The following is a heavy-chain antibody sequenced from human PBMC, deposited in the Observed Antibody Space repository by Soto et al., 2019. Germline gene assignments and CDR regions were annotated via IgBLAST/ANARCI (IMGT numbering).Heavy chain of an antibody. CDR2: INYSGRDT. CDR3: ATQDFRGTTGTT. Sequence: EVQLLESGGGLVQPGGSLRLFCAASGFTFNTYAMGWVRQGPGKGLEWVSLINYSGRDTYYADSVKGRFTISRDNSKNTLYLQMNSLRGEDSAVYYCATQDFRGTTGTTWGQGTLVTVSS. CDR1: GFTFNTYA. V-gene: IGHV3-23*01. D-gene: IGHD1-1*01. J-gene: IGHJ4*02.